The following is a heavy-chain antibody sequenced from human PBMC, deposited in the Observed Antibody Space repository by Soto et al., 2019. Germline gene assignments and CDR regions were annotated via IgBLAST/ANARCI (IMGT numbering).Heavy chain of an antibody. CDR1: GYTFTSYA. Sequence: QVQLVQSGAEVKKPGASVKVSCQASGYTFTSYAMHWVRQAPGQRREWMGWINAGNGNTKYSQKFQGRVTITRETSASTAYMELSSLRSEDTAVYYWARERRRTGNWFDPWGQGTLVTVSS. J-gene: IGHJ5*02. CDR3: ARERRRTGNWFDP. CDR2: INAGNGNT. V-gene: IGHV1-3*01. D-gene: IGHD1-1*01.